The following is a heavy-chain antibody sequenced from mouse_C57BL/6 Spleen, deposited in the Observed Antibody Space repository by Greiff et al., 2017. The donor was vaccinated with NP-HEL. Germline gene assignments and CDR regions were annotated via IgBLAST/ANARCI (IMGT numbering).Heavy chain of an antibody. V-gene: IGHV2-2*02. CDR1: GFSLTSYG. CDR3: ARNSNYNYYAMDY. J-gene: IGHJ4*01. D-gene: IGHD2-5*01. Sequence: VQGVESGPGLVQPSQSLSITCTVSGFSLTSYGVHWVRQSPGKGLEWLGVIWSGGSTDYNAAFISRLSISKNNSKNKVFFKMNSLKDNDTAIYSCARNSNYNYYAMDYWGQGTSVTVSS. CDR2: IWSGGST.